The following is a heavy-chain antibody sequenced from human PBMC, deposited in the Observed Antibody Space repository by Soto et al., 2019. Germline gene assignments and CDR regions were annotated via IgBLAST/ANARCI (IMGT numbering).Heavy chain of an antibody. CDR3: AVAVAGPTAIGY. Sequence: GGSLRLSCAASGLSVSNYWMHWVRQAPGKGLVWVSRINSDGSSTSYADSVKGRFTISRDNAKNTLYLQMNSLRAEDTAVYYCAVAVAGPTAIGYWGQGTLVTVSS. J-gene: IGHJ4*02. CDR2: INSDGSST. CDR1: GLSVSNYW. V-gene: IGHV3-74*01. D-gene: IGHD6-19*01.